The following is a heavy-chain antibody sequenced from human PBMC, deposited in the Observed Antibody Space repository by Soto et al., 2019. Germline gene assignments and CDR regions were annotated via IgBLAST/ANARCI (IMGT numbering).Heavy chain of an antibody. V-gene: IGHV1-3*01. D-gene: IGHD3-9*01. CDR2: INAGNGNT. Sequence: ASVKVSCKASGYTFTSYAMHWVRQAPGQRLEWMGWINAGNGNTKYSQKFQGRVTVTRDTSASTAYMELSSLGSEDTAVFYCARVPISSAYDILTGPLEYWGQGTLVTVSS. CDR1: GYTFTSYA. CDR3: ARVPISSAYDILTGPLEY. J-gene: IGHJ4*02.